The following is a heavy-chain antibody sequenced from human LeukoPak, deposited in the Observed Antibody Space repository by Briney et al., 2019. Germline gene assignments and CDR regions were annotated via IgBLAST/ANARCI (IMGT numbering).Heavy chain of an antibody. J-gene: IGHJ6*03. CDR3: ARADRSCSGGSCYLFLGYYYYYMDV. D-gene: IGHD2-15*01. V-gene: IGHV1-46*01. CDR1: GYTFTGYY. CDR2: INPSGGST. Sequence: ASVKVSCKASGYTFTGYYMHWVRQAPGQGLEWMGIINPSGGSTSYAQKFQGRVTMTRDMSTSTVYMELSSLRSEDTAVYYCARADRSCSGGSCYLFLGYYYYYMDVRGKGTTVTVSS.